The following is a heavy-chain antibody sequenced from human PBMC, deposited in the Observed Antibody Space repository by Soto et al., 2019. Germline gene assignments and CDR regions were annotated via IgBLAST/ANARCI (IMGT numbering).Heavy chain of an antibody. D-gene: IGHD1-26*01. Sequence: PGGSLRLSCAASGFTFSSYAMHWVRQAPGKGLEWVAVISYDGSNKYYADSVKGRFTISRDNSKNTLYLQMNSLRAEDTAVYYCARDREGMDVWGQGTTVTVSS. V-gene: IGHV3-30-3*01. J-gene: IGHJ6*02. CDR3: ARDREGMDV. CDR2: ISYDGSNK. CDR1: GFTFSSYA.